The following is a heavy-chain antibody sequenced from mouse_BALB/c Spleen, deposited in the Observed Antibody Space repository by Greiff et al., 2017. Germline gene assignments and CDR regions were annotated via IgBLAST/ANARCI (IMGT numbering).Heavy chain of an antibody. CDR1: GFTFSSYT. J-gene: IGHJ2*01. CDR3: ARNYYGSSFYYFDY. CDR2: ISNGGGST. D-gene: IGHD1-1*01. V-gene: IGHV5-12-2*01. Sequence: EVKLVESGGGLVQPGGSLKLSCAASGFTFSSYTMSWVRQTPEKRLEWVAYISNGGGSTYYPDTVKGRFTISRDNAKNTLYLQMSSLKSEDTAMYYCARNYYGSSFYYFDYWGQGTTLTVSS.